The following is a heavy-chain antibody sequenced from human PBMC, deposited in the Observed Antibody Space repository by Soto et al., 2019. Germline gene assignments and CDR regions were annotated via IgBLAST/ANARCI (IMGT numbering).Heavy chain of an antibody. Sequence: QVQLQESGPGRVNPSQTLSLTCTVSGGSINSGLYYWTWIRQHPEKGLEWIGYIYFRGNTYYTPSFRRRVDMAVSSSQNQFSLRVSSVTAAVTAVYYCARARPGSYFVLDLWGRGTLVTVSS. V-gene: IGHV4-31*03. D-gene: IGHD3-10*01. CDR1: GGSINSGLYY. J-gene: IGHJ4*02. CDR2: IYFRGNT. CDR3: ARARPGSYFVLDL.